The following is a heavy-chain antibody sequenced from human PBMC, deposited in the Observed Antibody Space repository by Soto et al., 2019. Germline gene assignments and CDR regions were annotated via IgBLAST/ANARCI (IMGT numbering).Heavy chain of an antibody. CDR3: AREDIVVVQAAKPH. D-gene: IGHD2-2*01. CDR2: ISSSSSYI. V-gene: IGHV3-21*01. Sequence: PGGSLRLSCAASGFTFSSYSINWVRQAPGKGLEWVSSISSSSSYIYYADSVKGRFTISRDNAKNSLYLQMNSLRAEDTAVYYCAREDIVVVQAAKPHWGQGTLVTVSS. CDR1: GFTFSSYS. J-gene: IGHJ4*02.